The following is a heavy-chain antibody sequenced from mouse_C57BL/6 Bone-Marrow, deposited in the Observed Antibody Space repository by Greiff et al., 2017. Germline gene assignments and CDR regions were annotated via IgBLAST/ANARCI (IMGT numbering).Heavy chain of an antibody. Sequence: DVQLQESGGDLVKPGGSLKLSCAASGFTFSSYGMSWVRQTPDKRLEWVATISSGGSYTYYPDSVKGRFTISRDNAKNTLYLQMSSLKSEDTAMYYCARHLYGYDAMDYWGQGTSVTVSS. CDR2: ISSGGSYT. J-gene: IGHJ4*01. V-gene: IGHV5-6*01. CDR1: GFTFSSYG. D-gene: IGHD1-1*01. CDR3: ARHLYGYDAMDY.